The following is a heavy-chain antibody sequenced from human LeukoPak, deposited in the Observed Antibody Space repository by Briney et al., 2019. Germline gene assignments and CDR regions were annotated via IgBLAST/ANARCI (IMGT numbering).Heavy chain of an antibody. D-gene: IGHD6-13*01. Sequence: ASVKVSCKASGYTFTSYGISWVRQAPGQGLEWMGWISAYNGNTNYAQKFQGRVTMTRDTSISTAYMELSRLRSDDTAVYYCARDEGIAAAGHMDVWGKGTTVTISS. J-gene: IGHJ6*03. V-gene: IGHV1-18*01. CDR3: ARDEGIAAAGHMDV. CDR1: GYTFTSYG. CDR2: ISAYNGNT.